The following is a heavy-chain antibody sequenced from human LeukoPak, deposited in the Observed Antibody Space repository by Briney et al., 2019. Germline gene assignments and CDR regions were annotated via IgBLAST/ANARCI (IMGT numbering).Heavy chain of an antibody. CDR3: ARGPYSSSRYDD. Sequence: SETLSLTCTVSGGSISSYYWSWIRQPPGKGLEWIGYINYSGSTNSNPSLKSRVTISVDTSKNQFSLKLNSVTAADTAVYYCARGPYSSSRYDDWGQGTLVTVSS. D-gene: IGHD6-13*01. CDR2: INYSGST. V-gene: IGHV4-59*08. J-gene: IGHJ4*02. CDR1: GGSISSYY.